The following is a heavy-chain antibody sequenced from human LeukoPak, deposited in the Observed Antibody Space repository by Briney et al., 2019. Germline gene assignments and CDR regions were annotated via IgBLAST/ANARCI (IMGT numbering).Heavy chain of an antibody. CDR1: GFTFSSYS. J-gene: IGHJ4*02. Sequence: GGSLRLSCAASGFTFSSYSMNWVRQAPGKGLEWVSYISSSSSTIYYADSVKGRFTISRDNAKNSLYLQMNSLRAEDTAVYYCARDVGLWFGELLSSLDYWGQGTLVTVSS. CDR3: ARDVGLWFGELLSSLDY. CDR2: ISSSSSTI. V-gene: IGHV3-48*01. D-gene: IGHD3-10*01.